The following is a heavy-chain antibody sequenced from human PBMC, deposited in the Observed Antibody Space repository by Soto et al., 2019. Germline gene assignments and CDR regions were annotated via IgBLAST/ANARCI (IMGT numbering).Heavy chain of an antibody. V-gene: IGHV5-51*01. J-gene: IGHJ6*02. D-gene: IGHD2-15*01. CDR1: GYSFTSYW. CDR3: ARSLGSTFYGMDV. Sequence: PGESLKIPCKGSGYSFTSYWNGWVRQMPGKGLEWMGIIYPGDSDTRYSPSFQGQVTISADKSISTAYLQWSSLKASDTAMYYCARSLGSTFYGMDVWGQGTTVTVSS. CDR2: IYPGDSDT.